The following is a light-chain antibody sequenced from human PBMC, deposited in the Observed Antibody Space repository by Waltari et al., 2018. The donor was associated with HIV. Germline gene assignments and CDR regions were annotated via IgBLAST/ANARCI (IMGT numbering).Light chain of an antibody. J-gene: IGKJ2*01. V-gene: IGKV3-20*01. Sequence: EIVLTQSPGTLSLSPGERATHSCRASQTVSSSYLAWYQQKPGQAPRLLIYNASRRATGIPDRFSGSGSGTDFTLTISSLEPEDFAVYYCQQYHGSPVTFGQGTKLEIK. CDR2: NAS. CDR3: QQYHGSPVT. CDR1: QTVSSSY.